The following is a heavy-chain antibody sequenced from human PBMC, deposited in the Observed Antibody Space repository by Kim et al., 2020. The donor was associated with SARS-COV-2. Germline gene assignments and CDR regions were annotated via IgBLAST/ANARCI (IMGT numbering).Heavy chain of an antibody. J-gene: IGHJ4*02. CDR1: GGTFSSYA. D-gene: IGHD4-17*01. Sequence: SVKVSCKASGGTFSSYAISWVRQAPGQGLEWMGGIIPIFGTANYAQKFQGRVTITADESTSTAYMELSSLRSEDTAVYYCARETPYGDYVVWYFDYWGQGTLVTVSS. V-gene: IGHV1-69*13. CDR2: IIPIFGTA. CDR3: ARETPYGDYVVWYFDY.